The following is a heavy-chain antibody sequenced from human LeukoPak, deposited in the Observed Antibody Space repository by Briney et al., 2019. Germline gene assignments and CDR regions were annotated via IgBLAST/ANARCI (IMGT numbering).Heavy chain of an antibody. CDR3: ARRERRYYDILTGYSVFGY. Sequence: GESLKISCKGSGYSFTSYWIGWVRQMPGKGLEWMGIIYPGDSDTRYSPSFQGQVTISADKSISTAYLQWSSLKASDTAMYYCARRERRYYDILTGYSVFGYWGQGTLVTVSS. CDR2: IYPGDSDT. D-gene: IGHD3-9*01. J-gene: IGHJ4*02. CDR1: GYSFTSYW. V-gene: IGHV5-51*01.